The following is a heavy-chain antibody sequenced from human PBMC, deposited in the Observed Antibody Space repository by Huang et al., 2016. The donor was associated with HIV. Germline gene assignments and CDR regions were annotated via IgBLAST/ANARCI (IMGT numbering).Heavy chain of an antibody. CDR1: GYTFTSYG. V-gene: IGHV1-18*01. Sequence: QIQLMQSGPELKQPGASVKVYCKASGYTFTSYGITWGRQAPGQGPEWMGWISASSGDTEYAQKFQGRVTLTTDTSTNIAYMELRSLRSDDTAKYYCARDPKYHRIGYYRQRRGIDIWGQGTMVIVSS. D-gene: IGHD3-22*01. CDR3: ARDPKYHRIGYYRQRRGIDI. J-gene: IGHJ3*02. CDR2: ISASSGDT.